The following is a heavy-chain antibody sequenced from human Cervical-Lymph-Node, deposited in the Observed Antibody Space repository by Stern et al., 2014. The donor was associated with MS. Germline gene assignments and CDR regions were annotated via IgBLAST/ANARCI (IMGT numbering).Heavy chain of an antibody. CDR3: ARELRVIEY. CDR2: ISTSGSTI. J-gene: IGHJ4*02. Sequence: EMQLVESGGGLVQPGGSLRLSCAASGFTFSSYSMIWVRQAPGKGLEWVSYISTSGSTIYYADSVKGRFTISRDNAKNSLYLQLNGLRAEDTAVYYCARELRVIEYWGQGTLVTVSS. CDR1: GFTFSSYS. D-gene: IGHD2-8*01. V-gene: IGHV3-48*01.